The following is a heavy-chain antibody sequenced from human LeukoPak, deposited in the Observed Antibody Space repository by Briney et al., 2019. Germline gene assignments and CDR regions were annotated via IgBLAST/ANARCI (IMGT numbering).Heavy chain of an antibody. CDR2: IYYSGST. CDR3: ARDRSAFRAAAKYYYYGMDV. D-gene: IGHD6-13*01. CDR1: GGSISSYY. Sequence: SETLFLTCTVSGGSISSYYWSWIRQPPGKGLEWIGYIYYSGSTNYNPSLKSRVTISVDTSKNQFSLKLSSVTAADTAVYYCARDRSAFRAAAKYYYYGMDVWGQGTTVTVSS. J-gene: IGHJ6*02. V-gene: IGHV4-59*01.